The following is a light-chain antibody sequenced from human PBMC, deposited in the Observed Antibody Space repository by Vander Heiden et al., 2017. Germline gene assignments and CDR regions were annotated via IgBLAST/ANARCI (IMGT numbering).Light chain of an antibody. V-gene: IGKV2-28*01. Sequence: DIVMTQSPLSLPVTPGEPASISSRSRQGLLYSNGFPHLDWCLQKPGQSPQILIYFGSIRASGVPDRFSGSGSGTDFTLKISRVEAEDVGVFYCMQTLQTPYTFGQGTKLEI. CDR2: FGS. CDR1: QGLLYSNGFPH. CDR3: MQTLQTPYT. J-gene: IGKJ2*01.